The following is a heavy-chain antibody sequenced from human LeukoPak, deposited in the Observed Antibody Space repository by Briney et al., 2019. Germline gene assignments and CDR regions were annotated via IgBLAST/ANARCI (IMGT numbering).Heavy chain of an antibody. V-gene: IGHV1-2*02. CDR2: INPNSGGT. CDR3: ARSFEVFVGTYFDY. D-gene: IGHD6-6*01. CDR1: GYTFTGYY. J-gene: IGHJ4*02. Sequence: ASVKVSCKASGYTFTGYYMHWVRQAPGQGLEWMGWINPNSGGTNYAQKFQGRVTMTRDTSISTAYMELSRLRSDDTAGYSWARSFEVFVGTYFDYWGQGPLVTVS.